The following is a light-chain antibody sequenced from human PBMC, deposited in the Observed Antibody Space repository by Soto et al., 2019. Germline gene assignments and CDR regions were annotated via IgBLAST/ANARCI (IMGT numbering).Light chain of an antibody. J-gene: IGKJ5*01. CDR3: QQYGSSPIT. Sequence: DIQMTQSPSTLSASVGDRVTITCRASQSISSWLAWYQQKPGKAPKLLIYAASSLQSGVPSRFSGSGSGTEFTLTISRLEPEDFAVYYCQQYGSSPITFGQGTRLEIK. CDR1: QSISSW. V-gene: IGKV1-5*01. CDR2: AAS.